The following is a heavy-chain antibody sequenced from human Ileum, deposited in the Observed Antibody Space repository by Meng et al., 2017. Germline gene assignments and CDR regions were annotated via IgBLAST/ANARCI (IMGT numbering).Heavy chain of an antibody. CDR3: ARTARVFDP. CDR2: IFYNGDI. J-gene: IGHJ5*02. Sequence: QVQLQESGPGLVKPSETLSLTFTVSGASISAYYWSWIRQPPGKGLECIGYIFYNGDINYNPSLKSRVTISLDTSKSQISLKLTSVTAADTAVYYCARTARVFDPWGQGTLVTVSS. V-gene: IGHV4-59*01. CDR1: GASISAYY.